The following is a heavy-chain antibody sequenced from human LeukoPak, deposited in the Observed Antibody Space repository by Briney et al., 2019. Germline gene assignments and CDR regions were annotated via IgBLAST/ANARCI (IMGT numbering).Heavy chain of an antibody. Sequence: GASVTVSCKASGYTFTGYYIHWVRQAPGQGLEWMGWINPNSGGTNYAQKFQGRVTMTRDTSISTAYMELSRLRSDDTAVYYCARDTHNWKIDYWGQGTLVTVSS. V-gene: IGHV1-2*02. CDR3: ARDTHNWKIDY. J-gene: IGHJ4*02. CDR1: GYTFTGYY. CDR2: INPNSGGT. D-gene: IGHD1-20*01.